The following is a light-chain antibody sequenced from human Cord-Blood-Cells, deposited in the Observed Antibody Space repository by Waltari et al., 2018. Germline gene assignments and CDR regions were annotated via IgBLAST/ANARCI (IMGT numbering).Light chain of an antibody. CDR2: EVS. Sequence: QSALTQPASVSGSPGQSITISCTGTSSAVGSYNLVSWYQQPPGKAPKLMMYEVSKRPSGVSNLFSGSKSGNTASLTISGLQAEDEADYYCCSYAGSSTLVFGGGTKLTVL. CDR1: SSAVGSYNL. V-gene: IGLV2-23*02. CDR3: CSYAGSSTLV. J-gene: IGLJ3*02.